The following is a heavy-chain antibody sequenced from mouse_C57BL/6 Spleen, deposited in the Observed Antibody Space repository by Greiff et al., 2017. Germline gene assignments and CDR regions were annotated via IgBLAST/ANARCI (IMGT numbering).Heavy chain of an antibody. J-gene: IGHJ2*01. Sequence: QVQLQQSGAELVKPGASVKISCKASGYAFSSYWMNWVKQRPGKGLEWIGQIYPGDGDTNYNGKFKGKATLTADKSSSTAYMQLSSLTSEDSAVXFCARGGYGKDFDYWGQGTTLTVSS. V-gene: IGHV1-80*01. CDR1: GYAFSSYW. CDR2: IYPGDGDT. D-gene: IGHD1-1*01. CDR3: ARGGYGKDFDY.